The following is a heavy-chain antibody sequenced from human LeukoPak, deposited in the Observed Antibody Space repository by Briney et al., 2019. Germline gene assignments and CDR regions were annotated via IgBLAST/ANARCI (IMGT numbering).Heavy chain of an antibody. J-gene: IGHJ5*02. D-gene: IGHD2-2*01. V-gene: IGHV1-18*01. CDR1: GYTFTSYG. Sequence: ASVKVSCKASGYTFTSYGISWVRQAPGQGLEWMGWISAYNGNTNYAQKLQGRVTMTTDTSTSTAYMELRSLRSDDTAVYYCARDRVVVPAAIKLYLHFDPWGQGTLVTVSS. CDR2: ISAYNGNT. CDR3: ARDRVVVPAAIKLYLHFDP.